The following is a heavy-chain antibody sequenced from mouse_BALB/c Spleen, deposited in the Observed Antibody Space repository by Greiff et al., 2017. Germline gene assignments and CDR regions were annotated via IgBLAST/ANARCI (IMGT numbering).Heavy chain of an antibody. V-gene: IGHV2-6-7*01. CDR1: GFSLTGYG. J-gene: IGHJ4*01. CDR2: IWGDGST. D-gene: IGHD1-1*01. CDR3: ARDCPTGAMDY. Sequence: QVQLKESGPGLVAPSQSLSITCTVSGFSLTGYGVNWVRQPPGKGLEWLGMIWGDGSTDYNSALKSRLSISKDNSKSQVFLKMYSLQTDDTARYYCARDCPTGAMDYWGQGTSVTVSS.